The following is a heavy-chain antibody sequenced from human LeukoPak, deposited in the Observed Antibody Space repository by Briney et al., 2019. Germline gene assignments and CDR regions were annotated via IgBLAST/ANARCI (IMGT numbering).Heavy chain of an antibody. CDR1: GGSISSYY. Sequence: SETLSLTCTVSGGSISSYYWSWIRQPPGKGLEWIGYIYYSGSTNYNPSLKSRVTISVDTSKNQFSLKLSSVTAADTAVYYCARGIVVVPAARRFDPWGQGTLVTVSS. D-gene: IGHD2-2*01. V-gene: IGHV4-59*01. CDR3: ARGIVVVPAARRFDP. J-gene: IGHJ5*02. CDR2: IYYSGST.